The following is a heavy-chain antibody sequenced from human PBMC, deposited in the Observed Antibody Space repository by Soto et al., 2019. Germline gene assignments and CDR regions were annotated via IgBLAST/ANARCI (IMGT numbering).Heavy chain of an antibody. Sequence: SVKVSCKASGGTFSSYAISWVRQAPGQGLEWMGGIIPIFGTANYAQKFQGRVTITADESTSTAYMELSSLRSEDTAVYYCARERRITIFGVVGRSDAFDIWGQGTMVTVS. V-gene: IGHV1-69*13. D-gene: IGHD3-3*01. CDR3: ARERRITIFGVVGRSDAFDI. J-gene: IGHJ3*02. CDR1: GGTFSSYA. CDR2: IIPIFGTA.